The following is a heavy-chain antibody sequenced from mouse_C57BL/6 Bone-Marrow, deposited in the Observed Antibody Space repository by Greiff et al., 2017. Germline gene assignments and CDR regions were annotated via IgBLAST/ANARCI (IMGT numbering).Heavy chain of an antibody. Sequence: QVQLQQSGAELVKPGASVKISCKASGYAFSSYWMNWVKQRPGKGLEGIGQIYPGDGVTNYNGKFKGKATLTADKSSSTAYMQLSSLTSEGSAVYFCAREDYGKLFAYWGQGTLVTVSA. V-gene: IGHV1-80*01. CDR3: AREDYGKLFAY. CDR2: IYPGDGVT. D-gene: IGHD2-1*01. CDR1: GYAFSSYW. J-gene: IGHJ3*01.